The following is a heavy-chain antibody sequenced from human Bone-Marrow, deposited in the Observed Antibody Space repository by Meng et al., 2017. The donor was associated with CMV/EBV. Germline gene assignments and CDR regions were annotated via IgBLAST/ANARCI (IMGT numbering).Heavy chain of an antibody. D-gene: IGHD1-26*01. V-gene: IGHV3-30*04. Sequence: GESLKISCAASGFTFDDYAMHWVRQAPGKGLEWVAVISYDGSNKYYADSVKGRFTISRDNSKNTLYLQMNSLRAEDTAVYYCAGELPNFDYWGQGTLVTVSS. J-gene: IGHJ4*02. CDR1: GFTFDDYA. CDR3: AGELPNFDY. CDR2: ISYDGSNK.